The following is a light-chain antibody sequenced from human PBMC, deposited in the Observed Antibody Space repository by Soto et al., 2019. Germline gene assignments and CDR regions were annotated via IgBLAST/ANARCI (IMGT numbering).Light chain of an antibody. Sequence: DIRVSPSPSSLPASVGDRVSITCLASQGISTYLNSYQQRSGKAPKLLIYAASSLQSGVPSRFSGSGSGTDFTLTISSLQPEDFATYFCQQSYSYPWTFAQGTKVDI. CDR2: AAS. CDR3: QQSYSYPWT. V-gene: IGKV1-39*01. J-gene: IGKJ1*01. CDR1: QGISTY.